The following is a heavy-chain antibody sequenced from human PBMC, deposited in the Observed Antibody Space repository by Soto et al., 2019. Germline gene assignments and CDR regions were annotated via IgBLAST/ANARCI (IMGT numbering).Heavy chain of an antibody. Sequence: GSLRLSCAASGFTFSSYGMHWVRRAPGKGLEWVAVIWYDGSNKYYADSVKGRFTISRDNSKNTLYLQMNSLRAEDTAVYYCARDGCSSTTCYQNYYYYGMDVWGQGTTVTVSS. CDR3: ARDGCSSTTCYQNYYYYGMDV. V-gene: IGHV3-33*01. CDR2: IWYDGSNK. J-gene: IGHJ6*02. CDR1: GFTFSSYG. D-gene: IGHD2-2*01.